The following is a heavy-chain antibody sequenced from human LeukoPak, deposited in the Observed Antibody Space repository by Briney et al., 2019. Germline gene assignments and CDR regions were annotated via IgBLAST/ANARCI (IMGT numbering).Heavy chain of an antibody. V-gene: IGHV3-30-3*01. CDR3: ARDGGWLQLFDY. Sequence: GRCVILSCAASVFNFSSYSMNWVRQAPCKGLEWVAVISYDGSNKYYADSVKGRFTISRDNSKNTLYLQMNSLRAEDTAVYYCARDGGWLQLFDYWGQGTLVTVSS. D-gene: IGHD5-24*01. J-gene: IGHJ4*02. CDR1: VFNFSSYS. CDR2: ISYDGSNK.